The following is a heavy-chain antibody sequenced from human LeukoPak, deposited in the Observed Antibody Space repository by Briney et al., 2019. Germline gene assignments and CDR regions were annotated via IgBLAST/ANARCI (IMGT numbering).Heavy chain of an antibody. CDR2: IYYGGST. J-gene: IGHJ5*02. V-gene: IGHV4-59*01. D-gene: IGHD2-2*01. CDR1: GGSISSYY. CDR3: ARATQYQLINWFDP. Sequence: PSETLSLTCTVSGGSISSYYWSWIRQPPGKGLEWIGYIYYGGSTNYNPSLKSRVIISVDTSKNQFSLKLSSVTAADTAVYYCARATQYQLINWFDPWGQGTLVTVSS.